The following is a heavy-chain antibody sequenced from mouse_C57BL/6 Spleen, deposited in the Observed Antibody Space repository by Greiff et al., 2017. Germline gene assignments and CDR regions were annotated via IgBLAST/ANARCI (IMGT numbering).Heavy chain of an antibody. CDR2: IDPSDSET. D-gene: IGHD1-1*01. CDR3: AVITTVVAKFAY. V-gene: IGHV1-52*01. CDR1: GYTFPSYW. J-gene: IGHJ3*01. Sequence: QVQLKQPGAELVRPGSSVKLSCKASGYTFPSYWMHWVKQRPIQGLEWIGNIDPSDSETHYNPKFKDKATLTVDKSSSTAYLQLSSLTSEDSAVYYCAVITTVVAKFAYWGQGTLVTVSA.